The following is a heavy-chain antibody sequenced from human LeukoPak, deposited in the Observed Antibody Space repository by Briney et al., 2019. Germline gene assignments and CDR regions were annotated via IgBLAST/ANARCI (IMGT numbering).Heavy chain of an antibody. V-gene: IGHV3-13*01. CDR2: IGTAGDT. J-gene: IGHJ6*03. CDR1: GFTFSSYD. Sequence: GGSRRPSCAASGFTFSSYDIHWVRQATGKGLEWVSAIGTAGDTYYPGSVKGRFTISRENAKNSLYLQMNSLRAGDTAVYYCSLGPKAGLDGYYYYYMDVWGKGTTVTVSS. CDR3: SLGPKAGLDGYYYYYMDV. D-gene: IGHD3-16*01.